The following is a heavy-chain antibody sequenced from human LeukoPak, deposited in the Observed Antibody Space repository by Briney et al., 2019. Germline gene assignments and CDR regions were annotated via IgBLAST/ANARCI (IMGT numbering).Heavy chain of an antibody. D-gene: IGHD2-8*02. CDR1: GFTVSSNY. CDR3: ATDPSGATTHFDY. V-gene: IGHV3-66*01. J-gene: IGHJ4*02. CDR2: IYSGGST. Sequence: GGSLRLSCAASGFTVSSNYMSWVRQAPGKGLEWVSVIYSGGSTYYADSVKGRFTISRDNSKNTLYLQMSSLRAEDTAVYYCATDPSGATTHFDYWGQGTLVIVSS.